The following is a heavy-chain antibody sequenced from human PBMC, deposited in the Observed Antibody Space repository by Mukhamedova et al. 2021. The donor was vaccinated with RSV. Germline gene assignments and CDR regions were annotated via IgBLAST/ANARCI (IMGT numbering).Heavy chain of an antibody. V-gene: IGHV4-59*01. CDR2: IYYSGST. CDR3: ARGSGAARPNFDF. J-gene: IGHJ4*02. D-gene: IGHD6-6*01. Sequence: GLEWIGYIYYSGSTNYNPSLKSRVTISVDTSKSQFSLKRTSVTTADTAVYYCARGSGAARPNFDFWGQGTLVTVSA.